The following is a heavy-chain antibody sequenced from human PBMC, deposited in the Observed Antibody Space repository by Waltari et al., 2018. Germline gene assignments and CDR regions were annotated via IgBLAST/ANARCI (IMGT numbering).Heavy chain of an antibody. D-gene: IGHD3-3*01. Sequence: QVQLQESGPGLVKPSQTLSLTCTVSGGSISSGDYYWRWIRQPPGKGLEWIGYIYYSGSTYYNPSLKSRVTISVDTSKNQFSLKLSSVTAADTAVYYCARAETYYDFWSGYYTRAYYMDVWGKGTTVTISS. V-gene: IGHV4-30-4*08. CDR3: ARAETYYDFWSGYYTRAYYMDV. CDR2: IYYSGST. CDR1: GGSISSGDYY. J-gene: IGHJ6*03.